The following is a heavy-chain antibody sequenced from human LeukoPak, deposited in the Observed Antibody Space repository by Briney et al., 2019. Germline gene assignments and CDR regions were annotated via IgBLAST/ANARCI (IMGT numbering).Heavy chain of an antibody. V-gene: IGHV4-4*02. CDR1: IGSISSSKW. D-gene: IGHD3-22*01. J-gene: IGHJ4*02. CDR3: ARRPTSPNYYDSSGSFDY. CDR2: IYLYGTT. Sequence: SETLSLTCSVSIGSISSSKWWSWVRQSPVKGLEWIGEIYLYGTTNYNPSFTSRVTMSVDRSRNQFSLKLSSVTAADTAVYYCARRPTSPNYYDSSGSFDYWGQGTLVTVSS.